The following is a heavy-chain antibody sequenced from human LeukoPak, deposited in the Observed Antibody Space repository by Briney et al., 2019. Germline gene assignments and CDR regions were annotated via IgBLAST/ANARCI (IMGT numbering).Heavy chain of an antibody. CDR3: AGERGEEYSSGWYKTNFFYN. D-gene: IGHD6-19*01. V-gene: IGHV4-39*07. CDR1: GDSFTSVTDY. J-gene: IGHJ4*02. CDR2: GDYSGGT. Sequence: SETLSLTCTVSGDSFTSVTDYWAWIRQPPGKGLEWIATGDYSGGTYYNPSLESRVAILADMSKNQISLQLTSVTGADTAVYYCAGERGEEYSSGWYKTNFFYNWGQGVRVTVSS.